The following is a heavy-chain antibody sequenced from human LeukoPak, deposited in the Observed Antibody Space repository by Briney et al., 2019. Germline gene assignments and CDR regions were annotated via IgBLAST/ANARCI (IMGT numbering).Heavy chain of an antibody. D-gene: IGHD2-2*01. CDR2: IYYSGST. CDR1: GGAISSSSYY. CDR3: ASSEYRCGLLTSCYAGGFDP. V-gene: IGHV4-39*01. Sequence: PSETLSLTCTVSGGAISSSSYYWGWIRHPPGKGLEWIGSIYYSGSTYYNPSLKSRVTMSVDTSKNQFSLKLSSVTAADTSVYYCASSEYRCGLLTSCYAGGFDPWGQGTLVTVSS. J-gene: IGHJ5*02.